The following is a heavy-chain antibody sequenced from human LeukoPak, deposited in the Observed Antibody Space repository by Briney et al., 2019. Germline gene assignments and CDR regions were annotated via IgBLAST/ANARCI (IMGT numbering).Heavy chain of an antibody. J-gene: IGHJ4*02. CDR2: ISYDGHNE. V-gene: IGHV3-30*03. CDR1: GFTFSGYG. D-gene: IGHD4-23*01. CDR3: ARGRPHGNDY. Sequence: AGGSLRLSCAASGFTFSGYGMHWVRQAPGKGLEWVAVISYDGHNEYYADSVKGRFTISRDNSKNTVYVQMNSLRAEDTAVYYCARGRPHGNDYWGQGTLVTFSS.